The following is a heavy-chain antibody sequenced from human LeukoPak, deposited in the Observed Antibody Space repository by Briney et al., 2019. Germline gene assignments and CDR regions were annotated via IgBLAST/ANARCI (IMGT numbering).Heavy chain of an antibody. CDR2: ISGSGGST. CDR3: AKDFQQLEYYFDY. V-gene: IGHV3-23*01. D-gene: IGHD6-13*01. Sequence: AGGSLRLSCAASGFTFSSYAMSWVRQAPGKGLEWVSAISGSGGSTYYADSVKSRFTISRDNSKNTLYLQMNSLRAEDTAVYYCAKDFQQLEYYFDYWGQGTLVTVSS. CDR1: GFTFSSYA. J-gene: IGHJ4*02.